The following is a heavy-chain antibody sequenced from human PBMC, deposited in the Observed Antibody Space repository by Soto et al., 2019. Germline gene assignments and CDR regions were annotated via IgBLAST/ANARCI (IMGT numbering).Heavy chain of an antibody. CDR3: ATMGTPATGLYYFGY. J-gene: IGHJ4*02. CDR2: IYHSGST. V-gene: IGHV4-4*02. CDR1: GGSISSSNW. D-gene: IGHD5-18*01. Sequence: PSETLSLTCAVSGGSISSSNWWSWVRQPPGKGLEWIGEIYHSGSTYYSLSLKSRVTISVDTSKNQFSLNLSFVTAADTAVYYCATMGTPATGLYYFGYWGQGTLVTVSS.